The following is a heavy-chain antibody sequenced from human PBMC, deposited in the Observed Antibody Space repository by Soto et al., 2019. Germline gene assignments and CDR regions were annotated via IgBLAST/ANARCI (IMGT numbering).Heavy chain of an antibody. CDR2: ISYDGSNK. CDR1: GFTFSSYA. J-gene: IGHJ4*02. D-gene: IGHD6-19*01. CDR3: ARGKIAVADRGPGDY. Sequence: QVQLVESGGGVVQPGRSLRLSCAASGFTFSSYAMHWVRQAPGKGLEWVAVISYDGSNKHYADSVKGRFTISRDNSKNTLYRQMHSLRAEDTAVYYRARGKIAVADRGPGDYWGQGTLVTVSS. V-gene: IGHV3-30-3*01.